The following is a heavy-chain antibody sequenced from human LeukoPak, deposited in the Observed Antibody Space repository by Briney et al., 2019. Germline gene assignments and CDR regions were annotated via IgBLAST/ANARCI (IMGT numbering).Heavy chain of an antibody. D-gene: IGHD3-22*01. Sequence: SETLSLTCAVYGGSFSGYYWSWIRQPPGKGLEWIGEINHSGSTNYNPSLKSRVTISVDTSKNQFSLKLSPVTAADTAVYYCARSHYYDSSGSHNNWFDPWGQGTLVTVSS. CDR3: ARSHYYDSSGSHNNWFDP. V-gene: IGHV4-34*01. J-gene: IGHJ5*02. CDR2: INHSGST. CDR1: GGSFSGYY.